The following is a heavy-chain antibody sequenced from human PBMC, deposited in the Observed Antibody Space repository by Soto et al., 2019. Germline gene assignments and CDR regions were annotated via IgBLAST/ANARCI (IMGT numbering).Heavy chain of an antibody. CDR1: GFTFSSYW. J-gene: IGHJ6*02. Sequence: GGSLRLSCAASGFTFSSYWMSWVRQAPGKGLEWVANIKQDGSEKYYVDSVKGRFTISRDNAKNSLYLQMNSLRAEDTAVYYCARDYLSSSSDYYGCYCLDVWGQGTTVTVSS. CDR2: IKQDGSEK. V-gene: IGHV3-7*01. D-gene: IGHD6-6*01. CDR3: ARDYLSSSSDYYGCYCLDV.